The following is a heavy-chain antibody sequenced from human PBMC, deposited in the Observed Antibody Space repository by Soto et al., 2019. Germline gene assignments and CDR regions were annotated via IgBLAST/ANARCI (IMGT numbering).Heavy chain of an antibody. J-gene: IGHJ4*02. CDR2: INQIGSVK. D-gene: IGHD1-1*01. CDR3: ARLTEAVTTFVY. CDR1: GFALSPYW. V-gene: IGHV3-7*03. Sequence: VGSLRLSCDASGFALSPYWMSWVRQAPGKGLEWVASINQIGSVKHYVDSVRGRFTISRDNAKNSLFLQMNSLSAEDTAVYYCARLTEAVTTFVYWGRGTPVTVSS.